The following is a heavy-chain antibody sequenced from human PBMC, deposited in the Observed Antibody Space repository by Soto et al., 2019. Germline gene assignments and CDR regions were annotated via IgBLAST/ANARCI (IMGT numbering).Heavy chain of an antibody. Sequence: EASVKVSCKAPGDTFTSYYLNWVRQAPGQGLEWMGVINPHVGSTKYAQKFQGRVTMTRDTSRSTVYMELRSLRSDDTAIYYCARSSGGNFGIIIEGSNWFDPWGQGTLVTVSS. J-gene: IGHJ5*02. D-gene: IGHD3-3*01. V-gene: IGHV1-46*01. CDR3: ARSSGGNFGIIIEGSNWFDP. CDR1: GDTFTSYY. CDR2: INPHVGST.